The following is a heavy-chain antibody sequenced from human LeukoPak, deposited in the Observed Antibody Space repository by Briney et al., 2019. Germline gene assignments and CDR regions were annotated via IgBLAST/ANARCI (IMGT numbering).Heavy chain of an antibody. CDR2: IIPIFGTA. CDR3: ARYQLEPKTTYSYYFDY. Sequence: SVKVSCKASGGTFSSYAISWVRQAPGQGLEWMGRIIPIFGTANYAQKFQGRVTITADESTSTAYMELSSLRSEDTAVYYCARYQLEPKTTYSYYFDYWGQGTLVTVSS. CDR1: GGTFSSYA. D-gene: IGHD1-1*01. V-gene: IGHV1-69*13. J-gene: IGHJ4*02.